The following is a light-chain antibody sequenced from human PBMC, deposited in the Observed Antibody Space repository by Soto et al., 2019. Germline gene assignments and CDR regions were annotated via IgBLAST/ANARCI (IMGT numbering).Light chain of an antibody. Sequence: EIGLTQSPGTLSLSPGERATPSCRTSLSVSSSYLAWYQQKPGQAPRLLIYGASSRATGIPDRFSGSGSGTDFTLTISRLEPEDFAVYYCQQYGSSPRTFGQGTKVDIK. V-gene: IGKV3-20*01. CDR3: QQYGSSPRT. CDR2: GAS. CDR1: LSVSSSY. J-gene: IGKJ1*01.